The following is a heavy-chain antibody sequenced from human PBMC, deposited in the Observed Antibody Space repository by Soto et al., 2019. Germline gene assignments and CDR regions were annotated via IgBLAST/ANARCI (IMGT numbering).Heavy chain of an antibody. CDR1: GGSFSGYY. D-gene: IGHD3-10*01. J-gene: IGHJ4*02. CDR3: ARGPRRTMVRGVRIDY. Sequence: SGTLSLTCAVSGGSFSGYYWIWVRQPPGKGLEWIGEINHSGSTNYNPSLKSRVTISVDTSKSQFSLKLSSVTAADTAVYYCARGPRRTMVRGVRIDYWGQGTLVTVSS. CDR2: INHSGST. V-gene: IGHV4-34*01.